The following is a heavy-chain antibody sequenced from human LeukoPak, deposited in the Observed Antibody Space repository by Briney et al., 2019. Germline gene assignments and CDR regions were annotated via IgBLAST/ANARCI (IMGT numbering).Heavy chain of an antibody. V-gene: IGHV3-30*04. CDR1: GFTFRSSA. J-gene: IGHJ2*01. CDR2: ISYDGNNK. CDR3: ARASMVNWYFDF. Sequence: GRSLRLSCAASGFTFRSSAMHWVRQAPGKGLEWVAVISYDGNNKYYADSVKGRFTISRDISKNTLYLQMNSLRAEDTAVYFCARASMVNWYFDFWGRGTLVTVSS. D-gene: IGHD3-10*01.